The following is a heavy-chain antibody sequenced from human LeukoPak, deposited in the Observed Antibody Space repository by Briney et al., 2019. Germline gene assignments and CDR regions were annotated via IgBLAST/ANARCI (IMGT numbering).Heavy chain of an antibody. CDR1: GFTFSSYA. CDR2: ISGSGGST. Sequence: GGSLRLSCAASGFTFSSYAMSWVRQAPGKGLEWVSAISGSGGSTYYADSVKGRFSISRDNSQNTLFLQMNSLRAEDTAIYYCARYIAVAGSHYFYGMDVWGQGTTVTVSS. J-gene: IGHJ6*02. V-gene: IGHV3-23*01. D-gene: IGHD6-19*01. CDR3: ARYIAVAGSHYFYGMDV.